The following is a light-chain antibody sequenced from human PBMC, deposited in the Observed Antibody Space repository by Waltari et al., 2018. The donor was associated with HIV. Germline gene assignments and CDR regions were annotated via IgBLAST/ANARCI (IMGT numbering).Light chain of an antibody. CDR3: AAWDDNLNGYV. CDR2: SLN. CDR1: SSNIGRYT. Sequence: QSVLTQTPSAAGTPWQSVIVSCPGSSSNIGRYTVHWYQLLPGAAPRLLIHSLNQRPSGDPDRFSGSKSGASASLAISGLQSEDEADYYCAAWDDNLNGYVFGSGTKVTVL. V-gene: IGLV1-44*01. J-gene: IGLJ1*01.